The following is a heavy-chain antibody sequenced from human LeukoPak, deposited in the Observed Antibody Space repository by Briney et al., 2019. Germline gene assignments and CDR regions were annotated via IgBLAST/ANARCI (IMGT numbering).Heavy chain of an antibody. J-gene: IGHJ4*02. CDR2: IYYSGST. CDR1: GGSISSSSYY. CDR3: ARHTQKTQFSGWYREFDY. V-gene: IGHV4-39*01. D-gene: IGHD6-19*01. Sequence: SETLSLTCTVSGGSISSSSYYWGWIRQPPGKGLEWIGSIYYSGSTYYNPSLKSRVTISVDTSKNQFSLKLSSVTAADTAVYYCARHTQKTQFSGWYREFDYWGQGTLVTVSS.